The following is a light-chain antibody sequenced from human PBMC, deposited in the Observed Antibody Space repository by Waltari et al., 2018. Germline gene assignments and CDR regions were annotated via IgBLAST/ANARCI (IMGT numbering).Light chain of an antibody. CDR3: QKYGRLPAT. Sequence: EIVLTQSPGTLSLSPGERATLSCRASQSVGRSLAWYQQKPGQAPRLLIYDASSRATGIPDRFSGSGSGTDFSLTISRLEPEDFAVYYCQKYGRLPATFGQGTKVEIK. J-gene: IGKJ1*01. CDR1: QSVGRS. V-gene: IGKV3-20*01. CDR2: DAS.